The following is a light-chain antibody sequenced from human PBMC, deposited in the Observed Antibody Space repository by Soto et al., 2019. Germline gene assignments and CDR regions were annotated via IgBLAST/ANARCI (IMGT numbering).Light chain of an antibody. CDR2: DAS. CDR3: QQRSNWPSVT. V-gene: IGKV3-11*01. Sequence: EIVMKQSPATLSLSPGERATLSCRASQSVNIYLGWYQQMPVQAHRLLIYDASTRATGIPARFSGSGSETEFTLTISSLEPEDFGVYYCQQRSNWPSVTFGGVTKVEI. J-gene: IGKJ4*01. CDR1: QSVNIY.